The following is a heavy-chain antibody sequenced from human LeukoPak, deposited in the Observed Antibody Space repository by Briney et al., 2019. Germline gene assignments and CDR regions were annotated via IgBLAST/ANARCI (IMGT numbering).Heavy chain of an antibody. J-gene: IGHJ3*01. CDR3: ARGDRYYYHYTGSYALDV. V-gene: IGHV4-59*01. Sequence: SETLSLTCTVSGDSINTYYWIWIRQPPGRGLEWIGYIYYSGSTDYNPSLKSRVTISVDTSRNQFSRKLSSVTAADTAVYYCARGDRYYYHYTGSYALDVWGQGTRVTVSS. CDR1: GDSINTYY. D-gene: IGHD3-22*01. CDR2: IYYSGST.